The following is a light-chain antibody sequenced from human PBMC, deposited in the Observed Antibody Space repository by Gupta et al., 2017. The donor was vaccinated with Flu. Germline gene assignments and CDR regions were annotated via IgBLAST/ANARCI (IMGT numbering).Light chain of an antibody. CDR1: QSFLFSSNNHNY. CDR3: HQYDTNPLT. J-gene: IGKJ1*01. V-gene: IGKV4-1*01. Sequence: CRSSQSFLFSSNNHNYLAWYQQKPGQPPKLLISWASTRETGVPYRFSGSGSGTNFSLTISGLQPEDVAIYYCHQYDTNPLTFGQGTRVEIK. CDR2: WAS.